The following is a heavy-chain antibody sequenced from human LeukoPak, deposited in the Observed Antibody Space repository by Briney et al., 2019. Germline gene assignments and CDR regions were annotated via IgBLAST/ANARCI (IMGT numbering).Heavy chain of an antibody. J-gene: IGHJ4*02. Sequence: ASVKVSCKASGGTFSSYAISWVRQAPGQGLEWMGGIIPIFGTANYAQKFQGRVTITADKSTSTAYMELSSLRSEDTAVYYCARGPHGIAAAGTAGSFDYWGQGTLVTVSS. V-gene: IGHV1-69*06. CDR3: ARGPHGIAAAGTAGSFDY. D-gene: IGHD6-13*01. CDR1: GGTFSSYA. CDR2: IIPIFGTA.